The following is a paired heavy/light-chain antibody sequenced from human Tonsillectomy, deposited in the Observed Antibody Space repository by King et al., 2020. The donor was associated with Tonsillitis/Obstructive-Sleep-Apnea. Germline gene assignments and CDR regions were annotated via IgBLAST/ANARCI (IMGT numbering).Light chain of an antibody. CDR3: QAWDSSTLYV. V-gene: IGLV3-1*01. CDR1: KLGDKY. Sequence: SYELTQPPSVSVSPGQTASITCSGDKLGDKYACWYQQKPGQSPVLVIYQDDKRPSGIPERFSGSNSGNTASLTISGTQAMDEADYYCQAWDSSTLYVFGTGTKVTVL. J-gene: IGLJ1*01. CDR2: QDD.
Heavy chain of an antibody. CDR3: AKDLADYSSSSGQDY. CDR1: GFTFGNYG. Sequence: EVQLVESGGGLVQSGRSLRLSCAASGFTFGNYGMHWVRQAPGKGLEWVSGITWNSGDIGYADSVKGRFTISRDNAKNSLFLQMNSLRAEDTALYYCAKDLADYSSSSGQDYWGQGTLVTVSS. CDR2: ITWNSGDI. D-gene: IGHD6-6*01. J-gene: IGHJ4*02. V-gene: IGHV3-9*01.